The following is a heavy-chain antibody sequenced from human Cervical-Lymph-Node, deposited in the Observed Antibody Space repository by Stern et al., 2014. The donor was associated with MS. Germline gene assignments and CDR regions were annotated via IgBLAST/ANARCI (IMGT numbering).Heavy chain of an antibody. CDR2: SRNKANAYST. D-gene: IGHD2-15*01. Sequence: EVQLVESGGDLVQPGGSLRLSCAASGFTFSDYYMDWVRQAPGKGLEWVGRSRNKANAYSTVSAASVGGRFTISRDESKNFLYLQMNSLKTEDAAVYYCVRTPAVGGGRYYFDYWGQGTLVTVSS. J-gene: IGHJ4*02. CDR3: VRTPAVGGGRYYFDY. CDR1: GFTFSDYY. V-gene: IGHV3-72*01.